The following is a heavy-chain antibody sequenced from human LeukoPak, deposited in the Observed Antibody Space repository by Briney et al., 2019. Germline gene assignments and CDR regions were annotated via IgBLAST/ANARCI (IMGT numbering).Heavy chain of an antibody. J-gene: IGHJ4*02. CDR2: ISTYNGDT. Sequence: ASVNVSCKASGYTFTSYGIGWVRQAPGQGLEWMGWISTYNGDTNYAQKLQGRVTMTTDTSTSTAYMELRSLRSDDTAVYYCARGSYALVFDYWGQGTLVTVSS. CDR1: GYTFTSYG. CDR3: ARGSYALVFDY. V-gene: IGHV1-18*01. D-gene: IGHD2-2*01.